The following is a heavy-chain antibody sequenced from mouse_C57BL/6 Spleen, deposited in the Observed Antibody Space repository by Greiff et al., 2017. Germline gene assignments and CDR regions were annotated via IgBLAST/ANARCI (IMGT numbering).Heavy chain of an antibody. J-gene: IGHJ1*03. V-gene: IGHV1-55*01. CDR1: GYTFTSYW. CDR2: IYPGSGST. Sequence: QVQLQQPGAELVKPGASVKMSCKASGYTFTSYWITWVKQRPGQGLEWIGDIYPGSGSTNYNEKFKSKATLTVDTSSSTAYMQLSSLTSEDSAVYYCARDSSGYWYFEGWGTGTTVTVSS. D-gene: IGHD3-2*02. CDR3: ARDSSGYWYFEG.